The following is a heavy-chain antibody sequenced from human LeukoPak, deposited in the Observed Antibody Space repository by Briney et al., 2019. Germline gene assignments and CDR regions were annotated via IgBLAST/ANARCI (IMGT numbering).Heavy chain of an antibody. D-gene: IGHD3-22*01. V-gene: IGHV1-2*02. J-gene: IGHJ3*02. CDR2: INPNSGGT. CDR3: ARAPPDSSGYYYSESSDAFDI. CDR1: GYTFTGYY. Sequence: GASVKVSCKASGYTFTGYYMHWVRQAPGQGLEWMGWINPNSGGTNYAQKFQGRVTMTRDTSISTAYMELSRLRSDDTAVYYCARAPPDSSGYYYSESSDAFDIWGQGTMVTVSS.